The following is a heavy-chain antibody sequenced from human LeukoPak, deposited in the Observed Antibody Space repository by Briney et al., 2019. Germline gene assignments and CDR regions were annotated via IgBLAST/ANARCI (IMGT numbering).Heavy chain of an antibody. CDR2: IIPILGIA. V-gene: IGHV1-69*04. CDR1: GGTFSSYA. Sequence: SVKVSCKASGGTFSSYAISWVRQAPGQGLEWMGRIIPILGIANYAQKFQGRVTITADKSTSTACMELSSLRSEDTAVYYCARSPEYYYDSSGQGGYFDYWGQGTLVTVSS. D-gene: IGHD3-22*01. CDR3: ARSPEYYYDSSGQGGYFDY. J-gene: IGHJ4*02.